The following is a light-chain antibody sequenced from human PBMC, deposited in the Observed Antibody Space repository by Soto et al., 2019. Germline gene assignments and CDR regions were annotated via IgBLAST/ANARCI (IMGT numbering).Light chain of an antibody. V-gene: IGKV3-20*01. Sequence: ELVLTQSPCTLSLSQGQRANLSCSASPCVRGSYLGGYQQRPGQAPRLLIYGASSRATGIPDRFSGSGSGTEFTLTISRLEPEDFAVYYCQQYGSSSWTFGQGTKVEI. J-gene: IGKJ1*01. CDR3: QQYGSSSWT. CDR2: GAS. CDR1: PCVRGSY.